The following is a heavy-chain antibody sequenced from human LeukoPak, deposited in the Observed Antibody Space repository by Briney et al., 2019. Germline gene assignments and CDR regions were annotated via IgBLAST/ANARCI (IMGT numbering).Heavy chain of an antibody. CDR3: ARGMVRGVSNWFDP. J-gene: IGHJ5*02. Sequence: ETLSLTCTVSGGSISSYYWSWIRQPAGKGLEWIGRIYTSGNTNYNPSLKSRVTMSVDTSKNQFSLKLSSVTAADTAVYYCARGMVRGVSNWFDPWGQGTLVTVSS. D-gene: IGHD3-10*01. V-gene: IGHV4-4*07. CDR2: IYTSGNT. CDR1: GGSISSYY.